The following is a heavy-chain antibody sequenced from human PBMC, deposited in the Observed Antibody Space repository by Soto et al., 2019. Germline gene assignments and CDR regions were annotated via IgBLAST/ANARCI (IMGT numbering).Heavy chain of an antibody. CDR2: INHSGST. D-gene: IGHD4-17*01. CDR3: ARASTKVTNLEY. CDR1: GGSFSGYY. J-gene: IGHJ4*02. V-gene: IGHV4-34*01. Sequence: SETLSLTCAVYGGSFSGYYWSWIRQPPGKGLEWIGEINHSGSTNYNPSLKSRVTISVDRSKNQFSLKLSSVTAADTAVYYCARASTKVTNLEYWGQGTLVTVSS.